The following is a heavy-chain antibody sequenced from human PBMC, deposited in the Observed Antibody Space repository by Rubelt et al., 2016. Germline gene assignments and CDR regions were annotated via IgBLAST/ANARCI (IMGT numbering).Heavy chain of an antibody. J-gene: IGHJ4*02. CDR1: GYTFTSYY. CDR2: INTSGGGT. V-gene: IGHV1-46*01. Sequence: QVQLVQSGAEVKKPGASVKVSCKASGYTFTSYYMHWVRQAPGQGLEWMGRINTSGGGTTYAQQFQGRVTMTRDQSTSTFYRELSSLRSEDTAVYYCARGNLDYWCQGTLVTVSS. CDR3: ARGNLDY. D-gene: IGHD1-14*01.